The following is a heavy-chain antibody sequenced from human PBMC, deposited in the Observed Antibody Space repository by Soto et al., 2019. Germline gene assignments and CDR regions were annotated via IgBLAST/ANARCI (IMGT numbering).Heavy chain of an antibody. CDR2: ISYDGSNK. J-gene: IGHJ4*02. D-gene: IGHD3-16*02. V-gene: IGHV3-30*18. CDR1: GFTFSSYG. CDR3: AKDPRGYMITFGGVIVRGNYFDY. Sequence: QVQLVESGGGVVQPGRSLRLSCAASGFTFSSYGMHWVRQAPGKGLEWVAVISYDGSNKYYADSVKGRFTISRDNSKITLYLQMNSLRAEDTAVYYCAKDPRGYMITFGGVIVRGNYFDYWGQGTLVTVSS.